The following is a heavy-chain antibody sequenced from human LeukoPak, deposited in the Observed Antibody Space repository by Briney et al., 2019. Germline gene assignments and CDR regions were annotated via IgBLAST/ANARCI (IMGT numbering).Heavy chain of an antibody. V-gene: IGHV3-48*03. CDR1: GFTFSNYE. D-gene: IGHD2-2*01. Sequence: GGSLRLSCATSGFTFSNYEMNWVRQAPGKGLEWISYITSSGGTTFYADSVKGRFTISRDNAKNSLYLQMNSLGAEDTAVYYCARGDCTTNCYVSYWGQGTLVTVSS. CDR2: ITSSGGTT. J-gene: IGHJ4*02. CDR3: ARGDCTTNCYVSY.